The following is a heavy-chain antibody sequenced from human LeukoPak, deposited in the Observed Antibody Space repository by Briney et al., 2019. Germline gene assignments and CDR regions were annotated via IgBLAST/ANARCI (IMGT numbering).Heavy chain of an antibody. D-gene: IGHD6-13*01. J-gene: IGHJ5*02. V-gene: IGHV4-4*07. CDR2: IYTSGST. CDR3: ARVHIAAAGTRWFDP. CDR1: GGSISSYY. Sequence: KPSETLSLTCTVSGGSISSYYWSWIRQPAGKGLEWIGRIYTSGSTNYNPSLKSRVTMSVDTSKNQFSLKLSSVTAADTAVYYCARVHIAAAGTRWFDPWAREPWSPSPQ.